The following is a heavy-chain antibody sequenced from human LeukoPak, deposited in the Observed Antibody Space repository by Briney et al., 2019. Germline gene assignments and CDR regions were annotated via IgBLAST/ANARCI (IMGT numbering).Heavy chain of an antibody. Sequence: PSETLSLTCTVSGGSISSGNWWSWVRQPPGKGLEWFGEILHTGNTNYNPSLKSRVTISVDKSKNQFSLKLSFVTAADTAVYYCARTGSWYYYFDYWGQGNMVTVSS. D-gene: IGHD6-13*01. V-gene: IGHV4-4*02. J-gene: IGHJ4*02. CDR1: GGSISSGNW. CDR3: ARTGSWYYYFDY. CDR2: ILHTGNT.